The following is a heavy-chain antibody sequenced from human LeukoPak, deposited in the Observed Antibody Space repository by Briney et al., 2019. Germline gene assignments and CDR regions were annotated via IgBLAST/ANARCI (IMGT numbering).Heavy chain of an antibody. CDR1: GYTFTGYY. Sequence: ASVKVSCKASGYTFTGYYMHWVRQAPGQGLEWMGWINPNSGGTNYAQKFQGRVTMTRDTSISTAYMELSRLRSDDTAVYYCARDNYYYYYGMDVWGQGTTVTVSS. CDR3: ARDNYYYYYGMDV. J-gene: IGHJ6*02. V-gene: IGHV1-2*02. CDR2: INPNSGGT.